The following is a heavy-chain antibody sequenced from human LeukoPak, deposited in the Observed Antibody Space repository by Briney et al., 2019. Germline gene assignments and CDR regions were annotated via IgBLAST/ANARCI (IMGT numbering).Heavy chain of an antibody. CDR1: GFTFSSYW. CDR3: ARDSSGSWPNWFDP. CDR2: IKQDGSEK. Sequence: SGGSLRLSCAASGFTFSSYWMSWVRQAPGKGLEWVANIKQDGSEKYYVDSVKGRFTISRDNAKNSLYLQMNSLRAEDTAVYYCARDSSGSWPNWFDPWGQGTLVTVSS. J-gene: IGHJ5*02. V-gene: IGHV3-7*03. D-gene: IGHD6-13*01.